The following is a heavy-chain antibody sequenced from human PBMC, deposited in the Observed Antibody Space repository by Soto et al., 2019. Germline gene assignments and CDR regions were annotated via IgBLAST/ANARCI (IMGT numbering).Heavy chain of an antibody. J-gene: IGHJ4*02. CDR2: TSYDGNNK. CDR3: ARWGTTGGFDL. D-gene: IGHD3-16*01. Sequence: QLQLVESGGGVVQPGTSLRLSCAASGFRFKSFVMHWVRQAPGKGLDWVAFTSYDGNNKDYGDSVKGRFTVSRDNSQKTLHLQMDFLRPEDTALYYCARWGTTGGFDLWGQGTLVSVSS. V-gene: IGHV3-30*19. CDR1: GFRFKSFV.